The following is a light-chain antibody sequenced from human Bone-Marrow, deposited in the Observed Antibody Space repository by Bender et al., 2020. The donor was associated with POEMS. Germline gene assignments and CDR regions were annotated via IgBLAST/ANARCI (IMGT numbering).Light chain of an antibody. CDR1: SSNIGAHA. Sequence: QSVLTQPPSASGTLGQRVTISCSGGSSNIGAHAVNWYQHLPGTAPKPLLYSSHRRPSEVPDRFSGSRSGTSASLAISGLQSEDEADYYCAVWDDSLNGWVFGGGTKLTVL. CDR3: AVWDDSLNGWV. CDR2: SSH. V-gene: IGLV1-44*01. J-gene: IGLJ3*02.